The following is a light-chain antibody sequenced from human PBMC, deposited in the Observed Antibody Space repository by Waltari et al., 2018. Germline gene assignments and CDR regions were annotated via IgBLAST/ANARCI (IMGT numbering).Light chain of an antibody. CDR1: QIVCTS. V-gene: IGKV3-20*01. Sequence: EIVLTQSPGPLSLSPGERATLACRASQIVCTSLAWYQQKPGQAPRLLIYDASRRATGIPDRFSGSGSGTDFSLTISRLEPEDFAVYYCQHYVRLPATFGQGTKVEI. CDR3: QHYVRLPAT. CDR2: DAS. J-gene: IGKJ1*01.